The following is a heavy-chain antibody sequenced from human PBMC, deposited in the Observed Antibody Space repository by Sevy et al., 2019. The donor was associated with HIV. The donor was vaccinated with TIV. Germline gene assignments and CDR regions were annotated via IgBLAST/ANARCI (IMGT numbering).Heavy chain of an antibody. V-gene: IGHV1-18*01. Sequence: ASVVSCKASGYTFTSYGFSWVRQAPGQGLEWLGWISGYNGNTNYAQMLQGRVTMTTDTSTSTAFMELKSLRSDDTAVYYCARDYHTAGSYYDYWGQGTLVTVSS. CDR1: GYTFTSYG. J-gene: IGHJ4*02. D-gene: IGHD3-10*01. CDR3: ARDYHTAGSYYDY. CDR2: ISGYNGNT.